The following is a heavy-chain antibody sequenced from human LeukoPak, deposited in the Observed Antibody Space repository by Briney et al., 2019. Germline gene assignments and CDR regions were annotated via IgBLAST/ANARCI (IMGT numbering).Heavy chain of an antibody. V-gene: IGHV3-23*01. CDR1: GFTFSSYA. Sequence: GGSLRLSCAASGFTFSSYAMCWVRQAPGKGLEWVSAISGSAGSTYYADAVKGMFTIYRDNSKNTLYLQMSSLRAEDTAVYYCAKAYDCWSVLTPPFDYWGQGTLVTVSS. D-gene: IGHD3-3*01. CDR3: AKAYDCWSVLTPPFDY. CDR2: ISGSAGST. J-gene: IGHJ4*02.